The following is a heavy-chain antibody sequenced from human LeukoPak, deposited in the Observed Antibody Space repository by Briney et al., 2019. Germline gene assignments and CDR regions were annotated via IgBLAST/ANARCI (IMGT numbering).Heavy chain of an antibody. V-gene: IGHV3-74*01. CDR3: ARGGGYRPYYFDY. D-gene: IGHD2-15*01. CDR2: INSDGSST. Sequence: GGSLRLSCAASGFTFSSYWMHWVRQAPGKGLVWVSRINSDGSSTSYADSVKGRFTISRDNAKNSLYLQMNSLRAEDTAVYYCARGGGYRPYYFDYWGQGTLVTVSS. J-gene: IGHJ4*02. CDR1: GFTFSSYW.